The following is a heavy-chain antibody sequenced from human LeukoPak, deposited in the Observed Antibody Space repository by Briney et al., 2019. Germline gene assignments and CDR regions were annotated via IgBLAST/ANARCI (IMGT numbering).Heavy chain of an antibody. CDR1: GGSMSSYY. CDR3: ARHWRGSYYLDY. V-gene: IGHV4-59*08. CDR2: IYYSGST. D-gene: IGHD1-26*01. Sequence: SETLSLTCTVSGGSMSSYYWNWIRQPPGKGLEWIGYIYYSGSTNYNPSLKSRVTISVDTSKNQFSLELNSVTAADTAVYYCARHWRGSYYLDYWGQGTLVTVSS. J-gene: IGHJ4*02.